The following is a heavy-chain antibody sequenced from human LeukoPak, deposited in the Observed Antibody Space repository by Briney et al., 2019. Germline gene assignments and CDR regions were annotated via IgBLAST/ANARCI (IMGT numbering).Heavy chain of an antibody. V-gene: IGHV5-51*01. CDR3: ARPEYYYDSSGYGGMDV. CDR1: GYSFTSYW. Sequence: GESLQISCQGSGYSFTSYWIGWVRQMPGKGLEWMGIIYPGDSDTRYSPSFQGQVSISADKSISTAYLQWSSLKASDTAMYYCARPEYYYDSSGYGGMDVWGQGTTVTVSS. J-gene: IGHJ6*02. CDR2: IYPGDSDT. D-gene: IGHD3-22*01.